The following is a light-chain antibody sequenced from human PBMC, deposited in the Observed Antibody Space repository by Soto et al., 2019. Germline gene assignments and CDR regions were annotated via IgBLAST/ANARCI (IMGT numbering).Light chain of an antibody. J-gene: IGLJ3*02. Sequence: QSVLTQPPSVSAAPGQKVTISCSGSSSNIGSNYVSWYQQLPGTAPKVVIHDNVNRPSGIPDRISGSKSGTSATLAITGLQTGDEADYYCATWDRSLSAVVFGGGTKLTVL. CDR3: ATWDRSLSAVV. CDR2: DNV. CDR1: SSNIGSNY. V-gene: IGLV1-51*01.